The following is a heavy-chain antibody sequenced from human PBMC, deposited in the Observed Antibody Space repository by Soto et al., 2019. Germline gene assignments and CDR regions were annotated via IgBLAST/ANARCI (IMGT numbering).Heavy chain of an antibody. J-gene: IGHJ4*02. D-gene: IGHD2-15*01. CDR1: GGSISSYY. Sequence: SETLSLTCTVSGGSISSYYWSWIRQPPGKGLEWIGYISYIGSTNYNPSLKSRVTISVDTSKNQFSLNLSSVTAADTAVYYCARGWSICRGGNCYYLFDYWGQGTLVTVSS. CDR2: ISYIGST. CDR3: ARGWSICRGGNCYYLFDY. V-gene: IGHV4-59*12.